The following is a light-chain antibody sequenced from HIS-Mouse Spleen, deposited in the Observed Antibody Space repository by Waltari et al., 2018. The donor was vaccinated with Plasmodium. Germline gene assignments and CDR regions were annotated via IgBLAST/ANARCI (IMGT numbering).Light chain of an antibody. CDR2: GAS. Sequence: EIVLTQSPGTLSLSPGERATLACRAHPIGSSSYLAWYQQKPGPAPRLLICGASSRATGIPDRFSGSGSGTDFTLTISRLEPEDCAVYYCQQYGSSGTFGQGTKVEIK. CDR3: QQYGSSGT. V-gene: IGKV3-20*01. CDR1: PIGSSSY. J-gene: IGKJ1*01.